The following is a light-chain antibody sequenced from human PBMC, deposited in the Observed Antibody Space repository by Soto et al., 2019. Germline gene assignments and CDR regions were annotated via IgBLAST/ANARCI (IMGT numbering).Light chain of an antibody. CDR3: SSYTATNTLV. J-gene: IGLJ2*01. CDR1: SSDVGDYNY. V-gene: IGLV2-14*01. CDR2: VGS. Sequence: QSALTQPASVSGSPGQSITISCIGTSSDVGDYNYVSWYQQHPGKAPKLIIYVGSNRPSGISNRFSGSKSGNTASLTVSGLQAEDEADYYCSSYTATNTLVFGGGTKLTVL.